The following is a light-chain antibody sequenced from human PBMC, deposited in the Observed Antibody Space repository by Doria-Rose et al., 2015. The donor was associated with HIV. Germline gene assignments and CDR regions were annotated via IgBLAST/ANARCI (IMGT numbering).Light chain of an antibody. V-gene: IGKV4-1*01. CDR3: QQYYDTPS. CDR2: WAS. J-gene: IGKJ3*01. CDR1: QSLLYTSKNY. Sequence: TQPPESLGMSLGERATLNCKSNQSLLYTSKNYLAWDQQKPGQPPKLLIDWASTRQSGVPARFSGSGSGTDFTLTISSLEAEDVAVYYCQQYYDTPSFGPGTTVDIK.